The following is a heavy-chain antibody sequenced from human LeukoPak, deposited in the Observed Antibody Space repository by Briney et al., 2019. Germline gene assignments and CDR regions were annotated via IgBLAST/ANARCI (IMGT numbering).Heavy chain of an antibody. CDR1: GFTFSSYS. Sequence: GGSLRLSCAASGFTFSSYSMNWVRQAPGKGLEWVSSISSSSSYIYYADSVKGRSTISRDNAKNSLYLQMNSLRAEDTAVYYCARDGETYGLEFDYWGQGTLVTVSS. CDR2: ISSSSSYI. V-gene: IGHV3-21*01. D-gene: IGHD3-10*01. J-gene: IGHJ4*02. CDR3: ARDGETYGLEFDY.